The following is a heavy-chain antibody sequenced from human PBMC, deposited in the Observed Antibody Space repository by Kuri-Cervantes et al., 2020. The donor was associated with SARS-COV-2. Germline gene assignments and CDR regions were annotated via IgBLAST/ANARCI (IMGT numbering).Heavy chain of an antibody. D-gene: IGHD3-22*01. Sequence: GGSLRPSCAASGFTFRDHYMSWIRQAPGKGLEWVSYISSSGSTIYYADSVKGRFTISRDNAKNSLYLQISSLRAEDTAVYYCAREFRSFTMIVADAFDIWGQGTMVTVSS. J-gene: IGHJ3*02. V-gene: IGHV3-11*04. CDR2: ISSSGSTI. CDR1: GFTFRDHY. CDR3: AREFRSFTMIVADAFDI.